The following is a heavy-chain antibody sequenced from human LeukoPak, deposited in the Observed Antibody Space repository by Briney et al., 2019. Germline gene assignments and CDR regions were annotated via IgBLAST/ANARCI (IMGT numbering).Heavy chain of an antibody. CDR2: ISYSGGT. CDR1: GGSISSYY. CDR3: ARDFGGGWYQIDY. V-gene: IGHV4-59*12. D-gene: IGHD6-19*01. J-gene: IGHJ4*02. Sequence: PSETLSLTCTVCGGSISSYYWSWIRQPPGKGLEWIGYISYSGGTNYNPSLKSRLTISLDTSKRQFSLNLNSVTVADTALYYCARDFGGGWYQIDYWGQGTLVTVSS.